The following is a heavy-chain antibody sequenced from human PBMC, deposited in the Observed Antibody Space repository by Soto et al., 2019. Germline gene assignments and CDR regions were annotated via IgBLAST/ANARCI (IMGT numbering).Heavy chain of an antibody. V-gene: IGHV1-69*12. CDR2: IMPIFGTA. J-gene: IGHJ6*02. Sequence: QVQLVQSGAEVKKPGASVKVSCKASGGTFKSYAISWVRQAPGQGLEWLGGIMPIFGTADYARKFQGRVTITADESTSTAYMXLSSLRSEDTXVYXCANWRDTNPHFGNYYYGMDIWGQGTTVTVS. CDR3: ANWRDTNPHFGNYYYGMDI. CDR1: GGTFKSYA. D-gene: IGHD1-1*01.